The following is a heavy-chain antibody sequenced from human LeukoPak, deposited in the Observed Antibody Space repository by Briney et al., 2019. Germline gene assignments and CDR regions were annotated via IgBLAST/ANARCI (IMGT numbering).Heavy chain of an antibody. CDR3: VRSGLSPFDY. CDR2: IYTSGSS. Sequence: SETLFLTCTVSGGSISSYYWSWIRQPAGKGLEWIGRIYTSGSSNYNPSLKSRVTISVDTSKNQFSLKLSSVTAADTAVYYCVRSGLSPFDYWGQGTLVTVSS. CDR1: GGSISSYY. D-gene: IGHD6-19*01. J-gene: IGHJ4*02. V-gene: IGHV4-4*07.